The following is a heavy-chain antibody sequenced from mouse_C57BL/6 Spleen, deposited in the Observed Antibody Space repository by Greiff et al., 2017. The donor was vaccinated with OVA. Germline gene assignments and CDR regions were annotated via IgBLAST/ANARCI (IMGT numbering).Heavy chain of an antibody. Sequence: QVQLQQPGAELVRPGSSVKLSCKASGYTFTSYWMHWVKQRPIQGLEWIGNIDPSDSETRYNQKFKDKATLTVDKSSSTAYMQLSSLTSEDSAVYYCARKGDYDPFAYWGKGTLVTVSA. J-gene: IGHJ3*01. CDR1: GYTFTSYW. V-gene: IGHV1-52*01. D-gene: IGHD2-4*01. CDR2: IDPSDSET. CDR3: ARKGDYDPFAY.